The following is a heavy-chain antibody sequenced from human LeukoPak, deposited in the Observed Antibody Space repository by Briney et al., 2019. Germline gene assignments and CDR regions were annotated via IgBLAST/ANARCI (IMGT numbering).Heavy chain of an antibody. V-gene: IGHV5-51*01. CDR1: GYSLTSYW. CDR2: IYPGDSDT. CDR3: ARSGYSYGYGFDY. D-gene: IGHD5-18*01. Sequence: GESLKISCKCSGYSLTSYWIGWVRQMPGKGLEWMGIIYPGDSDTRYSPSFQGQVTISADKSISTAYLQWSSLKASDTAMYYCARSGYSYGYGFDYWGQGTLVTVSS. J-gene: IGHJ4*02.